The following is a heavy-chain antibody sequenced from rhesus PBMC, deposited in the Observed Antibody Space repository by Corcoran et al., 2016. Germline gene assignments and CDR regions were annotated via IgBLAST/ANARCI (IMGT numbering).Heavy chain of an antibody. V-gene: IGHV4S11*01. J-gene: IGHJ4*01. Sequence: QVQLQESGPGLVKPLETLSLTCAVSGGSISSNYWSWIRQHPGKGLEWFGYIYGSGHSTHSNPSLKSRVTLSVDTSQDQCSLKLSSVTAADTAVYYWASSPGGVIIFDYWGQGVLVTVSS. CDR1: GGSISSNY. CDR3: ASSPGGVIIFDY. CDR2: IYGSGHST. D-gene: IGHD3-34*01.